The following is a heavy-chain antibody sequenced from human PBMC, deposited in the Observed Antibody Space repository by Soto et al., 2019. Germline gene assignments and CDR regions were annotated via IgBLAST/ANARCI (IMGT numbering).Heavy chain of an antibody. Sequence: QVQLVESGGGVVQPGASLRLSCVGSGFTFRSYVIHWVRQAPGKGLEWVALTSYDGSIKYYDDSVKGRFTISRDNSRNTVDLHMDSLRLEDTALYYCARWGTTGGLDVWGQGTLVSVSS. J-gene: IGHJ4*02. CDR3: ARWGTTGGLDV. CDR1: GFTFRSYV. D-gene: IGHD3-16*01. V-gene: IGHV3-30*19. CDR2: TSYDGSIK.